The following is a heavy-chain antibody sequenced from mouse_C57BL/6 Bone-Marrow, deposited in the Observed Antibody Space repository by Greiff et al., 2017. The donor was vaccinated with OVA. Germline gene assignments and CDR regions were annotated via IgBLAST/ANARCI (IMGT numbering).Heavy chain of an antibody. CDR1: GFTFSDYG. CDR2: ISNLAYSI. CDR3: ARRDYGSSSYAMGY. D-gene: IGHD1-1*01. J-gene: IGHJ4*01. Sequence: EVHLVESGGGLVQPGGSLKLSCAASGFTFSDYGMAWVRQAPRKGPEWVAFISNLAYSIYYADTVTGRFTISRENAKNTLYLEMSSLRSEDTAMYYCARRDYGSSSYAMGYWGKGTSVTVAS. V-gene: IGHV5-15*04.